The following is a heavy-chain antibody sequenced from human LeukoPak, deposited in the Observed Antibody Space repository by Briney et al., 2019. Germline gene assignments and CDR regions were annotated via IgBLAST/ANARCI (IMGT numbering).Heavy chain of an antibody. J-gene: IGHJ4*02. V-gene: IGHV4-38-2*02. D-gene: IGHD2-2*02. Sequence: PSETLSLTCTVSGHSIINSYYWGWIRQPPGKGLEWIGSIYHTGSTYYNPSLKSRVRMSVDTSKNQLSLQLNSVTAADTAVYYCARCTSTSCYNFDYWGQGSLVTVSS. CDR3: ARCTSTSCYNFDY. CDR1: GHSIINSYY. CDR2: IYHTGST.